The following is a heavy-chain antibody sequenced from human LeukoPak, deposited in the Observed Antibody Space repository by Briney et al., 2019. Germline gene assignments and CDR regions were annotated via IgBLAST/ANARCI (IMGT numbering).Heavy chain of an antibody. CDR2: IVPRFGSP. V-gene: IGHV1-69*05. D-gene: IGHD2-2*01. CDR3: ARAPAASYFYFHFMDV. CDR1: GGTLSNYA. J-gene: IGHJ6*03. Sequence: ASVKVSCKASGGTLSNYAFCWVRQAPGQGLEWMGGIVPRFGSPNYAQKFRGRVTITTDESTTTVYMELNSLTSEDTAIYYCARAPAASYFYFHFMDVWGKGATVIVSS.